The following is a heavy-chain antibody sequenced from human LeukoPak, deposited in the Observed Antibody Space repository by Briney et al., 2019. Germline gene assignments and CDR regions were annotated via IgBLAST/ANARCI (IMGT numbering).Heavy chain of an antibody. D-gene: IGHD1-26*01. Sequence: PGGSLRLSCAASGFTFSSYAMSWVRQAPGKGLEWVSAISGSGGSTYYADSVKGRFTISRDNSKNTLYLQMNSLRAEDTAVYYCAKDLRWWELLHYFDYWGQGTLVTVSS. CDR2: ISGSGGST. V-gene: IGHV3-23*01. J-gene: IGHJ4*02. CDR1: GFTFSSYA. CDR3: AKDLRWWELLHYFDY.